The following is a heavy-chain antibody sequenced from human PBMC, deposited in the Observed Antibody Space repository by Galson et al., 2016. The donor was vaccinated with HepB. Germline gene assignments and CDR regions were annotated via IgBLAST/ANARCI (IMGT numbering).Heavy chain of an antibody. V-gene: IGHV3-9*01. J-gene: IGHJ4*02. CDR3: AKEGGPSLYNFDY. CDR1: GFTFDDYA. CDR2: INWNSDDI. Sequence: SLRLSCAASGFTFDDYAMHWVRQAPGKGLEWLSGINWNSDDIGYADSVKGRFTISRDNAKSSLYLQMSGLRPEDTALYYCAKEGGPSLYNFDYWGQGTLVTVSS. D-gene: IGHD1-14*01.